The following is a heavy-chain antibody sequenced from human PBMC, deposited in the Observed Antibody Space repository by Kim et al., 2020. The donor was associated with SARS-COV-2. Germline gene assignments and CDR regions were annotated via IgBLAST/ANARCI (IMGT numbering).Heavy chain of an antibody. D-gene: IGHD2-15*01. CDR3: ARHTSQYCSGGSCYGFDY. J-gene: IGHJ4*02. V-gene: IGHV4-39*01. Sequence: KRRVTTAVDTSKNQFSLKLSSVTAADTAVYYCARHTSQYCSGGSCYGFDYWGQGTLVTVSS.